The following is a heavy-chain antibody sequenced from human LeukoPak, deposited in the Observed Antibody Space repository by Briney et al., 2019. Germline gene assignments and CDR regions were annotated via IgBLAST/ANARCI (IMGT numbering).Heavy chain of an antibody. Sequence: PSETLSLTCAVYGGSFSDYYWSWIRQPPGKGLEWIGYIYYSGSTNYNPSLKSRVTISVDTSKNQFSLKLSSVTAADTAVYYCARAESSSGWYYFDYWGQGTLVTVSS. J-gene: IGHJ4*02. V-gene: IGHV4-59*01. CDR3: ARAESSSGWYYFDY. D-gene: IGHD6-19*01. CDR1: GGSFSDYY. CDR2: IYYSGST.